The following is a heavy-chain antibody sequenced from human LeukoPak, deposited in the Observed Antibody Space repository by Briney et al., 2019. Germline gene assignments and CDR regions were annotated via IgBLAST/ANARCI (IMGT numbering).Heavy chain of an antibody. D-gene: IGHD3-22*01. Sequence: PGRSLRLSCAASGFTFSSYGMHWVRQAPGKGLEWVSAISGSGGSTYYADSVKGRFTISRDNSKNTLYLQMNSLRAEDTAVYYCARNYYDSSGYYYYFDYWGQGTLVTVSS. CDR3: ARNYYDSSGYYYYFDY. CDR1: GFTFSSYG. V-gene: IGHV3-23*01. CDR2: ISGSGGST. J-gene: IGHJ4*02.